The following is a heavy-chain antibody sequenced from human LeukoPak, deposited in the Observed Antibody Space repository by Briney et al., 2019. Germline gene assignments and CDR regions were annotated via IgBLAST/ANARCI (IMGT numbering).Heavy chain of an antibody. V-gene: IGHV1-69*13. CDR2: IIPIFGTA. CDR1: GGTFSSYA. D-gene: IGHD3-3*01. J-gene: IGHJ4*02. Sequence: SVKVSCKASGGTFSSYAISWVRQAPGQGLEWMGGIIPIFGTANYAQKFQGRVTITADESTSTAYMELSSLRSEDTAVYYCARGLYDFSSGYLENYFDYLGQGTLVTVSS. CDR3: ARGLYDFSSGYLENYFDY.